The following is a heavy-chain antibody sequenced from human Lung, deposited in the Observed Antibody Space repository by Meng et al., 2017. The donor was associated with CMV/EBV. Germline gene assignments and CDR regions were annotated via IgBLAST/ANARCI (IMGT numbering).Heavy chain of an antibody. CDR3: ARGPGGSGSYYIY. J-gene: IGHJ4*02. Sequence: SXXVSXXISGDGFSSYSVTWVRLAPGQGLEWMGVIIPIIGVTNYAQKFQGRVAITADKSRNTAYMELSSLRSDDTAFYYCARGPGGSGSYYIYWGQGTLVTVSS. D-gene: IGHD3-10*01. CDR1: GDGFSSYS. V-gene: IGHV1-69*10. CDR2: IIPIIGVT.